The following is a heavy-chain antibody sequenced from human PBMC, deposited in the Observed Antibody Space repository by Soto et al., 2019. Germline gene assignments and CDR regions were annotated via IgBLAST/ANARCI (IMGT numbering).Heavy chain of an antibody. D-gene: IGHD6-13*01. Sequence: SVTQPLPYTVLCGNISNYCCSWIRQHTGKGLEWIGYIYYSGSTNYNPSLKSRVTISVHTSKHQFSLKLSSVTAADTAVYYCARALKHRCSSWYCGLYYYMDVRGKRTTDT. CDR3: ARALKHRCSSWYCGLYYYMDV. CDR1: CGNISNYC. J-gene: IGHJ6*03. CDR2: IYYSGST. V-gene: IGHV4-59*01.